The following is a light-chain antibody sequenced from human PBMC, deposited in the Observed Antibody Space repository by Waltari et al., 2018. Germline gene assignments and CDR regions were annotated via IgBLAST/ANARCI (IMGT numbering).Light chain of an antibody. J-gene: IGKJ1*01. CDR2: GAS. V-gene: IGKV3-20*01. CDR3: QHYVRLPVT. Sequence: YQSKRGRAPGLVICGASSRAPGVRDRCRGSGSGTDFSRTISSGEPEDFAVYYCQHYVRLPVTFGQGTKVEIK.